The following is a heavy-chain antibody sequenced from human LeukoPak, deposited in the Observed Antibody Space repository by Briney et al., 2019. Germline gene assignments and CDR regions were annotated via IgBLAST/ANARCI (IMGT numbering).Heavy chain of an antibody. V-gene: IGHV3-74*01. J-gene: IGHJ4*02. Sequence: GSLRLSCAASGFTFSNFHMTWVRQSPGKGLEWVSRISHDGIISYADSVKGRFTISRDNAKNTLILQMNSLRVEDTAVYYCARDWVYKIDYWGRGTLVTVSS. CDR2: ISHDGII. CDR1: GFTFSNFH. D-gene: IGHD5-24*01. CDR3: ARDWVYKIDY.